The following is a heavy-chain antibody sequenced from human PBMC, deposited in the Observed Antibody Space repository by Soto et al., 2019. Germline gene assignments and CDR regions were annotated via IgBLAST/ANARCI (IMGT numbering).Heavy chain of an antibody. Sequence: GGSLRLSCTASGFTFSTYSMNWVRQAPGKGLEWVSSISSGSSYIYYADSLKGRFTISRDDAKNSLYLQMDSLRAEDTAVYYCARGEVNYYDSRGYTPFDYWGQGTLVTVS. V-gene: IGHV3-21*01. CDR3: ARGEVNYYDSRGYTPFDY. CDR2: ISSGSSYI. D-gene: IGHD3-22*01. CDR1: GFTFSTYS. J-gene: IGHJ4*02.